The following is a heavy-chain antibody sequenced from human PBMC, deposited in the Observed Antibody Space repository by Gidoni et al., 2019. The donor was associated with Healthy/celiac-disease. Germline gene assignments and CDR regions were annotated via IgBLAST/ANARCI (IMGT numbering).Heavy chain of an antibody. D-gene: IGHD3-3*01. Sequence: VLEWVAVIWYDGSNKYYADSVKGRFTISRDNSKNTLYLQMNSLRAEDTAVYYCARDGSLRFLESSHYYGMDVWGQGTTVTVSS. CDR2: IWYDGSNK. J-gene: IGHJ6*02. V-gene: IGHV3-33*01. CDR3: ARDGSLRFLESSHYYGMDV.